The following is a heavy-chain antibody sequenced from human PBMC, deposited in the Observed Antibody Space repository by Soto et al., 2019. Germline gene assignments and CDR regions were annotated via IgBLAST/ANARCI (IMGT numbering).Heavy chain of an antibody. Sequence: QVQLVQSGAEVKKPGSSVKVSCKASGGTFSSYAISWVRQAPGQGLEWMGGIIPIFGTADYAQKFQGRVTITADESTSSAYMELSSMRSEYTAVYYCARERAPREDAGTYCYYGIDVWGQGTTVTVSS. V-gene: IGHV1-69*01. CDR1: GGTFSSYA. CDR2: IIPIFGTA. J-gene: IGHJ6*02. D-gene: IGHD6-13*01. CDR3: ARERAPREDAGTYCYYGIDV.